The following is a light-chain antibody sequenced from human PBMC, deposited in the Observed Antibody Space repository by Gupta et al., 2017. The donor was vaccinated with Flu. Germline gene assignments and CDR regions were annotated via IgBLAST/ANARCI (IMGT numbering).Light chain of an antibody. CDR3: CSYTASSHVV. CDR1: SSDGGLYNY. Sequence: TSSDGGLYNYVSWYQQHPGKAPKPMISDVNKRPSGVPDRFSGSKSGNTASLTISELQAEDEADYYCCSYTASSHVVFGGGTTLTVL. J-gene: IGLJ2*01. CDR2: DVN. V-gene: IGLV2-11*03.